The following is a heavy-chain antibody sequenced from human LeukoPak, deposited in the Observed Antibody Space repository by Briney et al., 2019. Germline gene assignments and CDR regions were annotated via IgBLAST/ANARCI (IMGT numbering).Heavy chain of an antibody. CDR2: ISGSGGST. Sequence: PGGSLRLSCAASGFTFSSYAMSWVRQAPGKGLEWVSAISGSGGSTYYADSVKGRFTISRDNARNSLYLQMNSLRAEDTAVYYCAKDWLDSGSYYDYWGQGTLVTVSS. J-gene: IGHJ4*02. CDR3: AKDWLDSGSYYDY. V-gene: IGHV3-23*01. CDR1: GFTFSSYA. D-gene: IGHD1-26*01.